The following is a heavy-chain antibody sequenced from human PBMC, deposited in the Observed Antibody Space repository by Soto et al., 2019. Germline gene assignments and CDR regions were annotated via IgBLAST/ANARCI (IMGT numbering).Heavy chain of an antibody. CDR1: GYTFTGYY. CDR3: ARAGRLYGVDYSFDS. V-gene: IGHV1-2*02. CDR2: ITPKTGTT. Sequence: QVQLVQSGAEVKRPGASVKVSCRASGYTFTGYYIHWLRQAPGQGLESIGWITPKTGTTEFARNFQGMVTLNRDTCINTVYMELTSDDTALYFCARAGRLYGVDYSFDSWGQGTLVTFAS. D-gene: IGHD4-17*01. J-gene: IGHJ4*02.